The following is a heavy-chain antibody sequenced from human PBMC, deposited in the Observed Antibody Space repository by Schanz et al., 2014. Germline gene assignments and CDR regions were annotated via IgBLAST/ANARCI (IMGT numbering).Heavy chain of an antibody. D-gene: IGHD1-1*01. Sequence: LQLQESGSGLMKPSQTLSLTCAVSGGSISSGGYSWNWIRQSPGKGLEWIGYIYYSGNTYYNPSLKSRVTISVDRSKIQCSLRLDSVTAADTAVYYCARDTTWRLDLWGRGTLVTVSS. CDR2: IYYSGNT. CDR3: ARDTTWRLDL. J-gene: IGHJ2*01. V-gene: IGHV4-30-2*06. CDR1: GGSISSGGYS.